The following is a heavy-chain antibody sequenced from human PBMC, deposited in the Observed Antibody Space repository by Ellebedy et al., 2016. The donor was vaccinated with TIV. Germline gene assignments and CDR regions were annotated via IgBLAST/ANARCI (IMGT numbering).Heavy chain of an antibody. Sequence: PGGSLRLSCAASGFPFSNFAMSWVRQAPGKGLEWSSLIGGSGGDTYYTDSVKGRFTIPSDNSKNTLDLLMNSLRVEDTAVYYCAKVRYSGSYYDFWGQGTLVTVSS. D-gene: IGHD1-26*01. CDR3: AKVRYSGSYYDF. J-gene: IGHJ4*02. V-gene: IGHV3-23*01. CDR2: IGGSGGDT. CDR1: GFPFSNFA.